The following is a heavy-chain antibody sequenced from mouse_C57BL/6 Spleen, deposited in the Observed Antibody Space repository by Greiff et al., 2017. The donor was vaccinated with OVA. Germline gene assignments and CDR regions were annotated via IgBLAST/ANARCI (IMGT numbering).Heavy chain of an antibody. CDR3: ARDGYYYFDY. V-gene: IGHV5-17*01. Sequence: EVHLVESGGGLVKPGGSLKLSCAASGFTFSDYGMHWVRQAPEKGLEWVAYISSGSSTIYYADTVKGLFTISRDNAKNTLFLQMTSLRSEDTAMYYCARDGYYYFDYWGQGTTLTVSS. J-gene: IGHJ2*01. D-gene: IGHD2-3*01. CDR2: ISSGSSTI. CDR1: GFTFSDYG.